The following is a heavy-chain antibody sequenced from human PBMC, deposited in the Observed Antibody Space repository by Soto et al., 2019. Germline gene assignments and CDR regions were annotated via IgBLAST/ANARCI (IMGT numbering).Heavy chain of an antibody. Sequence: QVQLVQSGAEVQKPGSSVKVSCKASGGTFSSYAISWVRQAPGQGLEWMGGIIPISDTTNYAQKFQGRVTITADGATSTAYMEMSSLRSEDTAVYYCARSQGSSTSLEIYYYYYYGMDVWGQGTTVTVSS. CDR3: ARSQGSSTSLEIYYYYYYGMDV. D-gene: IGHD2-2*01. V-gene: IGHV1-69*01. CDR1: GGTFSSYA. J-gene: IGHJ6*02. CDR2: IIPISDTT.